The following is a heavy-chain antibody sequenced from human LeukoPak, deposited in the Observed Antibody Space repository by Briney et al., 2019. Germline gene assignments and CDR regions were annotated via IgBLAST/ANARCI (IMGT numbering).Heavy chain of an antibody. CDR2: INPSGGST. J-gene: IGHJ5*02. CDR1: GYTFTSYY. Sequence: GASVKVSCKASGYTFTSYYMHWVRQAPGQGLEWMGIINPSGGSTSYAQKFQGRVTMTRDTSTSTVYMELSSLRSEDTAVYYCARDQGLGYSNYVWFDPWGQGTLVTVSS. V-gene: IGHV1-46*01. CDR3: ARDQGLGYSNYVWFDP. D-gene: IGHD4-11*01.